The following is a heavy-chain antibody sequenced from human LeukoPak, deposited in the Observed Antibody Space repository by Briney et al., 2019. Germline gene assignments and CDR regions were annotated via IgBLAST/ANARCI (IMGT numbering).Heavy chain of an antibody. D-gene: IGHD2-15*01. Sequence: QPAGSLRLSCAASGFTFSSYSMSWIRQAPGKGLEWVSSISVSGTYTYYADSVKRRFTISRDNSKHTLYLQMNSLRAEDTAVYYCAKGYCSDTNCQTRLGLDYWGQGTLVTVSS. V-gene: IGHV3-23*01. CDR2: ISVSGTYT. J-gene: IGHJ4*02. CDR1: GFTFSSYS. CDR3: AKGYCSDTNCQTRLGLDY.